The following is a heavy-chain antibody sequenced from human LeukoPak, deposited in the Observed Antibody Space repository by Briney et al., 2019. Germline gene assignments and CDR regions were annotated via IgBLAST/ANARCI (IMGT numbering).Heavy chain of an antibody. V-gene: IGHV3-48*03. CDR1: GFTFSSYE. CDR3: AKATYGLDDYGDYLLGWFDP. D-gene: IGHD4-17*01. Sequence: GGSLRLSCAASGFTFSSYEMNWVRQAPGKGLEWVSYISSSGGTISHADSVKGRFTISRDNAKNSLYLQMNSLRAEDTAVYYCAKATYGLDDYGDYLLGWFDPWGQGTLVTVSS. CDR2: ISSSGGTI. J-gene: IGHJ5*02.